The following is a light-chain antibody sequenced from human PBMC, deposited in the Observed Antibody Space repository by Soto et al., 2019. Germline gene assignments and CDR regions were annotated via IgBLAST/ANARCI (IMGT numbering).Light chain of an antibody. CDR3: QSYDSRLSGSPHG. CDR2: GNV. J-gene: IGLJ1*01. Sequence: PAGCGALRKRVTIPCTGSRSNIGAGYDVLWYQHLPGTPPKLLIYGNVNRPSGVPDRFSASKSGTSASLAITGLQAEDEGDYFCQSYDSRLSGSPHGLGT. CDR1: RSNIGAGYD. V-gene: IGLV1-40*01.